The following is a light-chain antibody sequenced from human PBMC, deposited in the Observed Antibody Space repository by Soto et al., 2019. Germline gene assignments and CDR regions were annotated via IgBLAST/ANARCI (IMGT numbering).Light chain of an antibody. V-gene: IGKV1-17*01. J-gene: IGKJ5*01. Sequence: DIQMTQSPSSLSASVGDRVTITCPASQDISNVLGWYQQKPVKARKRLIYAASSLHSGIPSRFTGSGYGTEFTLTINCLQSEDFATYYCLQHNSYPFTFGQGRLLEI. CDR2: AAS. CDR1: QDISNV. CDR3: LQHNSYPFT.